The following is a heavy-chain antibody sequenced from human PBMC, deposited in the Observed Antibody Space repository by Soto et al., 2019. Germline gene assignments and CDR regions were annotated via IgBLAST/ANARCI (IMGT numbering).Heavy chain of an antibody. CDR1: GFTFSSYG. Sequence: GGSLRLSCAASGFTFSSYGMHWVRQAPGKGLEWVAVIWYDGSNKYYADSVKGRFTISRDNSKNTLYLQMNSLRAEDTAVYYCESGGKVVPDAFDIWGQGTMVTVSS. CDR3: ESGGKVVPDAFDI. V-gene: IGHV3-33*01. D-gene: IGHD2-15*01. J-gene: IGHJ3*02. CDR2: IWYDGSNK.